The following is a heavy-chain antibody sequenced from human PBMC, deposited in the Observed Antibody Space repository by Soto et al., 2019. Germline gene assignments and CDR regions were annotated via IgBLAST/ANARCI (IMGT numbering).Heavy chain of an antibody. CDR3: ARVTSMVRGVIDNWFDP. CDR1: GGTFSSYA. Sequence: QVPLVQSGAEVKKPGSSVTVSCKASGGTFSSYAIHWVRQAPGQGLEWMGGIISMYGPAKYAQRFQGRVTITADESTTTVYMELTSLTSQATAVYYCARVTSMVRGVIDNWFDPWGHGTLVTVSS. D-gene: IGHD3-10*01. J-gene: IGHJ5*02. CDR2: IISMYGPA. V-gene: IGHV1-69*01.